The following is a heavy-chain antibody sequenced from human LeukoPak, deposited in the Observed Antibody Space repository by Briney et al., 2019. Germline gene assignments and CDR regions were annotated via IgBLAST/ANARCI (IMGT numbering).Heavy chain of an antibody. J-gene: IGHJ4*02. CDR3: IAVAGPFDY. CDR2: ISWNSGSI. D-gene: IGHD6-19*01. Sequence: PGGSLRLSCAASGFDFNTFIMHWVRQAPGKGLEWVSGISWNSGSIGYADSVKGRFTISRDNAKNSLYLQMNSLRAEDTALYYCIAVAGPFDYWGQGTLVTVSS. V-gene: IGHV3-9*01. CDR1: GFDFNTFI.